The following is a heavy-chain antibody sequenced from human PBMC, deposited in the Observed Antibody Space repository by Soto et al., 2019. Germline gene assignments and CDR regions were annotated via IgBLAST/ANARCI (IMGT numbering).Heavy chain of an antibody. J-gene: IGHJ3*02. CDR3: ARVDYIWGSYRYTDDAFDI. CDR1: GFTFSSYA. CDR2: ISYDGSNK. Sequence: GGSLRLSCAASGFTFSSYAMHWVRQAPGKGLEWVAVISYDGSNKYYADSVKGRFTISRDNAKNSLYLQMNSLRAEDTAVYYCARVDYIWGSYRYTDDAFDIWGQGTMVTVSS. V-gene: IGHV3-30-3*01. D-gene: IGHD3-16*02.